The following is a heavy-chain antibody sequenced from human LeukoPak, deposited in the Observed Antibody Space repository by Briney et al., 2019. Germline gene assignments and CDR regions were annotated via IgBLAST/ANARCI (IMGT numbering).Heavy chain of an antibody. V-gene: IGHV3-7*01. J-gene: IGHJ4*02. D-gene: IGHD3-10*01. CDR2: IKQDGSEK. Sequence: GGSLRLSCAASGFTFSSYWMSWVRQAPGKGLEWVANIKQDGSEKYYVDSVKGRFTISRDNAKNSLYLQMNSLRAEGTAVYYCARDRRYYYGSGSLNFDYWGQGTLVTVSS. CDR3: ARDRRYYYGSGSLNFDY. CDR1: GFTFSSYW.